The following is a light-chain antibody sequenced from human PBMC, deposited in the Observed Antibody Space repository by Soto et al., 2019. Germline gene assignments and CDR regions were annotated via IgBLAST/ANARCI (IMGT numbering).Light chain of an antibody. Sequence: EIVLTQSAATLSLSLGERATLSCRASQTVGGRYLAWFQQKPGQTPRLLIYGASTRAAGVPDRFSGSGSGTDFSLTIIILEPEDFAVYYCLQYVSSPWTFGQGTKVEV. J-gene: IGKJ1*01. CDR3: LQYVSSPWT. CDR2: GAS. V-gene: IGKV3-20*01. CDR1: QTVGGRY.